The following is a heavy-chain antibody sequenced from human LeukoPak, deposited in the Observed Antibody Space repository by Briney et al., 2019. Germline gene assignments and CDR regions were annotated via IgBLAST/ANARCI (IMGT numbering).Heavy chain of an antibody. CDR1: GFTFSSYA. J-gene: IGHJ4*02. CDR3: TRGIGRELNTH. Sequence: GGSLRLSCAASGFTFSSYAMSWVRQAPGKGLEWVSAISGSGGSTYYADSVKGRFTISRDNSKNTLYLQMNSLRAEDTAVYYCTRGIGRELNTHWGQGTLVTVSS. D-gene: IGHD1-26*01. CDR2: ISGSGGST. V-gene: IGHV3-23*01.